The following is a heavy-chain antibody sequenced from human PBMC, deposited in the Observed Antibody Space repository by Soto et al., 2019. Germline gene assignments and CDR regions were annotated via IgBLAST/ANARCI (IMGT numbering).Heavy chain of an antibody. CDR1: GVTFSSYG. CDR3: ARETPRVGAADY. V-gene: IGHV3-30*03. CDR2: ISYDGRNT. D-gene: IGHD1-26*01. Sequence: EQLVESGGGVVQPGKSLRLSCADSGVTFSSYGMHWVRQAPGKGLEWVAVISYDGRNTYYADSVKGRFTISRDNSKNTVYVHMNSLRTDDTAVYYCARETPRVGAADYWGQGTRVTVSS. J-gene: IGHJ4*02.